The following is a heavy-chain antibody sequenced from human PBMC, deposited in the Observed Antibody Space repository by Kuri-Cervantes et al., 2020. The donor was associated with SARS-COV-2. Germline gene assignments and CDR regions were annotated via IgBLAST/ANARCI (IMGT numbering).Heavy chain of an antibody. Sequence: GGSLRLSCAASGFTFSDYYMNWVRQAPGKGLEWVSSISSSSTIYYADSVKGRFTISRDNSKNSLYLQMNSLRAEDTALYYCAKPITGDLYYFDYWGQGTLVTVSS. CDR2: ISSSSTI. J-gene: IGHJ4*02. CDR1: GFTFSDYY. V-gene: IGHV3-69-1*01. CDR3: AKPITGDLYYFDY. D-gene: IGHD7-27*01.